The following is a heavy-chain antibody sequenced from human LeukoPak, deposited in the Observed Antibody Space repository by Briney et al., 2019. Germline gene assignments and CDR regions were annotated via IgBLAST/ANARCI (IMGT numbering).Heavy chain of an antibody. CDR3: ARDVFGSIDY. CDR1: GFTFSTYP. V-gene: IGHV3-30-3*01. Sequence: GGSLRLSCAASGFTFSTYPMHWVRQAPGKGLEWVAVTSHDESNKYYADSVKGRFTISRDNSKNTLYLQMSSLRAEDTAVYYCARDVFGSIDYWGQGTLVTVSS. CDR2: TSHDESNK. J-gene: IGHJ4*02. D-gene: IGHD3-3*01.